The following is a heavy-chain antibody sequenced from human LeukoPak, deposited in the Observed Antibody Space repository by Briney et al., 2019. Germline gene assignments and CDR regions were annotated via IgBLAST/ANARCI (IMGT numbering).Heavy chain of an antibody. CDR1: GFTFSRYW. CDR2: IKEDGSVK. D-gene: IGHD5-24*01. J-gene: IGHJ4*02. Sequence: PGGSLRLSCAASGFTFSRYWMSWVRQAPGKGLEWVANIKEDGSVKYYAESVKGRFTISRDNAKNSLYLQMNSLRAEDTAVYYCAASITVFDYWGQGTLVTVSS. CDR3: AASITVFDY. V-gene: IGHV3-7*02.